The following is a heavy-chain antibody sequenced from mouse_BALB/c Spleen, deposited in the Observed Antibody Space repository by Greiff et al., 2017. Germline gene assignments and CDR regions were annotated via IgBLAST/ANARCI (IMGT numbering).Heavy chain of an antibody. J-gene: IGHJ4*01. V-gene: IGHV2-2*02. CDR3: ATNWERAMDY. Sequence: VKVVESGPGLVQPSQSLSITCTVSGFSLTSYGVHWVRQSPGKGLEWLGVIWSGGSTDYNAAFISRLSISKDNSKSQVFFKMNSLQANDTAIYYCATNWERAMDYWGQGTSVTVSS. D-gene: IGHD4-1*02. CDR1: GFSLTSYG. CDR2: IWSGGST.